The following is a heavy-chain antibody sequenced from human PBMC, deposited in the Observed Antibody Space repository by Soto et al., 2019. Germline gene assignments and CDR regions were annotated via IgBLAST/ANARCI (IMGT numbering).Heavy chain of an antibody. Sequence: ASVKVSCKAFGNTVTSYGISGVRQAPGQGLEWMGWISAYNGNTNYAQKLQGRVTMTTDTSTSTAYMELRSLRSDDTAVYYCARDLGYCSSTSCPPRGWYFDLWGRGTLVTV. J-gene: IGHJ2*01. D-gene: IGHD2-2*01. V-gene: IGHV1-18*04. CDR1: GNTVTSYG. CDR2: ISAYNGNT. CDR3: ARDLGYCSSTSCPPRGWYFDL.